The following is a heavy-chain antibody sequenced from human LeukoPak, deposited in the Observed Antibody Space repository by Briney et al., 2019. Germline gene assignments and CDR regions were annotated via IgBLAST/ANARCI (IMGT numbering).Heavy chain of an antibody. D-gene: IGHD6-19*01. CDR1: GGSISSSSYY. CDR3: ARLAVARRNYYFDY. CDR2: IYYSGST. Sequence: PSETLSLTCTVSGGSISSSSYYWGWIRQPPGKGLEWIGTIYYSGSTYYNPSLRSRLTISVDTSKNHFSLKLSSVTAADTAVYYCARLAVARRNYYFDYWGQGTLVTVSS. J-gene: IGHJ4*02. V-gene: IGHV4-39*02.